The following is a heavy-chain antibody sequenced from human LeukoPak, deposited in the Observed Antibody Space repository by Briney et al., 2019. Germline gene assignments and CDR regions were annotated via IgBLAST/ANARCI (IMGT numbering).Heavy chain of an antibody. J-gene: IGHJ6*04. Sequence: PGGSLRLSCAASGFTFSSYGMHWVRQAPGKGLEWVAVIWYDGSNKYYADSVKGRFTISRDNSKNTLYLQMNSLRAEDTAVYYCARDSASFIVENGTDVWGKGTTVTVSS. CDR3: ARDSASFIVENGTDV. V-gene: IGHV3-33*01. D-gene: IGHD2-15*01. CDR2: IWYDGSNK. CDR1: GFTFSSYG.